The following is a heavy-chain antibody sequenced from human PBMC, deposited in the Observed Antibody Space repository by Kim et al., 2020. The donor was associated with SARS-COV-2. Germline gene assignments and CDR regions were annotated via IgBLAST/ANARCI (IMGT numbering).Heavy chain of an antibody. J-gene: IGHJ6*02. CDR3: AKGDLPQANIRGVIIVYYGIDV. CDR2: ISGSGGST. V-gene: IGHV3-23*01. D-gene: IGHD3-10*01. CDR1: GFTFSSYV. Sequence: GGSLRLSCAASGFTFSSYVMSWVRQAPGKGLEWVSAISGSGGSTYYGDSVKGRFTISRDNSKHTLYLQMNSLRAEDTALYYCAKGDLPQANIRGVIIVYYGIDVWGQGTTVTVSS.